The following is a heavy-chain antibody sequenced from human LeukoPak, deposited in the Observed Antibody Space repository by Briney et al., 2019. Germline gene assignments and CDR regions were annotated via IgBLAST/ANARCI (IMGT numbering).Heavy chain of an antibody. D-gene: IGHD3-22*01. Sequence: ASVTVSCTASGYTFTSYYMHWVRQAPGQGLEWMGIINPSGGSTSYAQKFQGRVTMTRDTSTSTVYMELSSLRSEDTAVYYCASSDSSGYYYVGYWGQGTLVTVSS. V-gene: IGHV1-46*01. CDR2: INPSGGST. CDR1: GYTFTSYY. CDR3: ASSDSSGYYYVGY. J-gene: IGHJ4*02.